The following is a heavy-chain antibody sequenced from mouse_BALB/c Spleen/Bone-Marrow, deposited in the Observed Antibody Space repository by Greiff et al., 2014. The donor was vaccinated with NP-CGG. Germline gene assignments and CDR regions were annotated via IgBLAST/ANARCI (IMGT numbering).Heavy chain of an antibody. Sequence: VQLQQSGAELVRPGASVKLSCKASGYTFTTFWINWVKQRPGQGLEWIGNIYPSDTYTNYSHDFKDKATLTVDKSSSTAYMQLSSPTSEDSAVYYCTRSRGYFDYWGQGTTLTVSS. CDR1: GYTFTTFW. CDR2: IYPSDTYT. J-gene: IGHJ2*01. V-gene: IGHV1-69*02. CDR3: TRSRGYFDY.